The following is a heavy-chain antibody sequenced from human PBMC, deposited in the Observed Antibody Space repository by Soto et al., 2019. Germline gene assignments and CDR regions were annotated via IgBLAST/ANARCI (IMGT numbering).Heavy chain of an antibody. Sequence: EVQLVESGGGVVQPGGSLRLSCAASGFSFTNYWMYWFRQAPGKGLEWVSRINDDGSMTSHADSVRGRFTISRDNAKNSLYLQMNSLRAKDTAVYYFVTVFRWGQGTLVTVSS. CDR2: INDDGSMT. J-gene: IGHJ4*02. D-gene: IGHD4-4*01. CDR1: GFSFTNYW. V-gene: IGHV3-74*01. CDR3: VTVFR.